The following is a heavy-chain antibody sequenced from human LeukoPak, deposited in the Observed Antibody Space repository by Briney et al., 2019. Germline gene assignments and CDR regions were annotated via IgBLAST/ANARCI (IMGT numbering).Heavy chain of an antibody. CDR1: GGSISIYY. J-gene: IGHJ5*02. D-gene: IGHD2-2*02. V-gene: IGHV4-4*09. Sequence: KPSETLSLTCIVSGGSISIYYWSWIRQPPGDGLEWIGYIYTSGSTNYNLSLKRRGTISVDTSKNQFSLKLSSVTAADTAVYYCARHVGGKLLYVFDPWGQETLVTVSS. CDR3: ARHVGGKLLYVFDP. CDR2: IYTSGST.